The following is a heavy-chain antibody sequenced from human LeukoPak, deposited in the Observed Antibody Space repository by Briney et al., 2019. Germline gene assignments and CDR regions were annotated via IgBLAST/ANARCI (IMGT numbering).Heavy chain of an antibody. CDR1: GYTFTSYD. D-gene: IGHD6-19*01. J-gene: IGHJ6*02. V-gene: IGHV1-8*01. Sequence: ASVKVSCKASGYTFTSYDINRVRQATGQGLEWMGWMNPNSGNTGYAQKFQGRVTMTRNTSISTAYMELSSLRSEDTAVYYCARGDFIAVAGTDYYYGMDVWGQGTTVTVSS. CDR2: MNPNSGNT. CDR3: ARGDFIAVAGTDYYYGMDV.